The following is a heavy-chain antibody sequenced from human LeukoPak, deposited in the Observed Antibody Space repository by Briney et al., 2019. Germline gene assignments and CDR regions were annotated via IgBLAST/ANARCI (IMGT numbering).Heavy chain of an antibody. V-gene: IGHV3-64*01. Sequence: GGSLRLSCAASGFTFSNFAMYWVRQAPRKGLECVSTISSNGGSTSYANSVKGRFTISRDNSNNTLYLQMGSLRADDMAVYYCAKSSLDYWGQGTLVTVSS. CDR3: AKSSLDY. J-gene: IGHJ4*02. CDR2: ISSNGGST. CDR1: GFTFSNFA.